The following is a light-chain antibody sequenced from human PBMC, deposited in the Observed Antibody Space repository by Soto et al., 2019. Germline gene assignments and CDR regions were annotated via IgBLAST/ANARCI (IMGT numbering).Light chain of an antibody. J-gene: IGKJ1*01. CDR2: DAS. CDR3: QQYKDYTYT. CDR1: QRVDRW. V-gene: IGKV1-5*01. Sequence: RVTITRRASQRVDRWLAWYQQKPGKAPKLLISDASTLESGVPSRFSGSGSVTEFTLAIASLQPDDFATYYCQQYKDYTYTFGQGTKVDIK.